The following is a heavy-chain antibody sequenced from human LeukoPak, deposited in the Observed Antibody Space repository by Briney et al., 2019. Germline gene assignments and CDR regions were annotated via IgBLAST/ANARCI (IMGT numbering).Heavy chain of an antibody. V-gene: IGHV3-7*01. D-gene: IGHD3-22*01. CDR1: AFTFSSYW. CDR2: IKQDGSET. J-gene: IGHJ4*02. CDR3: ARGGGYYIY. Sequence: GGSLRLSCAASAFTFSSYWMTWVRQAPGKGLEWVAKIKQDGSETYYVDSVKGRFTIFRDNAKNSLYLQMNGLRAEDTAVYYCARGGGYYIYWGQGTLVTVSS.